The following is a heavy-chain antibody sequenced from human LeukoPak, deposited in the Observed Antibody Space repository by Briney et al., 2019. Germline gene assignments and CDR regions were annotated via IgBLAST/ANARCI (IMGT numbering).Heavy chain of an antibody. CDR1: GFTVSSNY. Sequence: GGSLRLSCAASGFTVSSNYMSWVRQAPGKGLEWVSVIYSGGSTYYADSVKGRFTISRDNSKNTLYLQMNSLRAEDTAVYYCAKGESSSWYGNWFDPWGQGTLVTVSS. D-gene: IGHD6-13*01. J-gene: IGHJ5*02. V-gene: IGHV3-53*01. CDR2: IYSGGST. CDR3: AKGESSSWYGNWFDP.